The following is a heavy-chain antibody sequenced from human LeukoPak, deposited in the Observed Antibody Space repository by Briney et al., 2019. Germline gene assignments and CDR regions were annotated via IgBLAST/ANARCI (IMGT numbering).Heavy chain of an antibody. Sequence: LPGGSLRLSCAASGFTFSSYGMHWVRQAPGKGLEWVAFIRYDGSNKYYADSVKGRFTISRDNSKSTLYLQMNSLRAEDTAVYYCARRAGDYSHPYDYWGQGILVTVSS. CDR1: GFTFSSYG. CDR3: ARRAGDYSHPYDY. V-gene: IGHV3-30*02. CDR2: IRYDGSNK. J-gene: IGHJ4*02. D-gene: IGHD3-22*01.